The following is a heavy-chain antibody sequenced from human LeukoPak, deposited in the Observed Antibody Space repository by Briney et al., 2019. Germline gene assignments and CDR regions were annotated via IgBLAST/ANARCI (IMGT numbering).Heavy chain of an antibody. V-gene: IGHV4-4*02. J-gene: IGHJ4*02. CDR3: ARVNINNWHSCDY. Sequence: SETLSLTCAVSGGSISSSNWWSWVRQPPGKGLGWIGEIYHSESTNYNPSLKSRVTISVDKSRNHFSLNLSSVTAADTAVYYCARVNINNWHSCDYWGQGTLVTVYS. CDR1: GGSISSSNW. CDR2: IYHSEST. D-gene: IGHD1-1*01.